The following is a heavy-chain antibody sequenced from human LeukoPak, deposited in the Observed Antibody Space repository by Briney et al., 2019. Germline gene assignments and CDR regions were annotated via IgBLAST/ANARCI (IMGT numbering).Heavy chain of an antibody. CDR2: ISYDGSNK. CDR3: AKVSVDSVWGDYFDY. V-gene: IGHV3-30-3*01. J-gene: IGHJ4*02. CDR1: GFTFNTYT. Sequence: GGSLRLSCVVSGFTFNTYTMHWVRQAPGKGLEWVAVISYDGSNKYYADSVRGRFTISRDNSKNTLSLQMSSLRPEDTAVYYCAKVSVDSVWGDYFDYWGQGTLATVSS. D-gene: IGHD5/OR15-5a*01.